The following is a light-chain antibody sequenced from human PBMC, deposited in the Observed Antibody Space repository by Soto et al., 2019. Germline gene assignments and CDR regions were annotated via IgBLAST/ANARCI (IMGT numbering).Light chain of an antibody. Sequence: QSALIQPPSVSGSPGQSVTISCTGTSSDVGTYDCVSWCQQYPGTVPKHMLYYVNIQPSGVPDRFSGSKSGNTASMTISGLQAEDETGYYYSSYTNSATKGVRRFGGGTKLTVL. CDR1: SSDVGTYDC. V-gene: IGLV2-18*02. J-gene: IGLJ3*02. CDR3: SSYTNSATKGVRR. CDR2: YVN.